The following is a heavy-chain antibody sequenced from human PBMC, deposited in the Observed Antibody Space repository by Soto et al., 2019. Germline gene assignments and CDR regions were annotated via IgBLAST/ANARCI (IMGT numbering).Heavy chain of an antibody. J-gene: IGHJ6*02. Sequence: PSETLSLTCTVSGGSISSGDYYWSWIRQPPGKGLEWIGYIYYSGSTYYNPSLKSRVTISVDTSKSQFSLKLSSVTAADTAVYYCARVPLLWFGELDDYYYYGMDVWGQGTTVTVSS. D-gene: IGHD3-10*01. V-gene: IGHV4-30-4*01. CDR3: ARVPLLWFGELDDYYYYGMDV. CDR1: GGSISSGDYY. CDR2: IYYSGST.